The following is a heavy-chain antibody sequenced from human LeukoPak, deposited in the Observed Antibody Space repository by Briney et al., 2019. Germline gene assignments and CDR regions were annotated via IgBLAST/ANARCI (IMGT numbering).Heavy chain of an antibody. Sequence: PSGTLSLTCTVSGGSISSYYWSWIRQPPGKGLEWIGYIYYSGSTNYNPSLKSRVTISVDTSKNQFSLKLSSVTAADTAVYYCARLGEDSSGWYHAFDIWGQGTMVTVSS. D-gene: IGHD6-19*01. CDR2: IYYSGST. J-gene: IGHJ3*02. CDR3: ARLGEDSSGWYHAFDI. CDR1: GGSISSYY. V-gene: IGHV4-59*08.